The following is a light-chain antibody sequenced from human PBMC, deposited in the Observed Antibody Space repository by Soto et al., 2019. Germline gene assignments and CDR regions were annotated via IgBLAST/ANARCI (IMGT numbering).Light chain of an antibody. CDR1: SSDVGGYNY. CDR2: EVS. Sequence: QSALTQPASVSGSPGQSITISCTGTSSDVGGYNYVSWYQQHPGKAPKLMIYEVSNRPSGVSNRFSGSKPGNRASPTVFGIHAEDEADYYCSSYTSSSTWVFGGGTKLTVL. CDR3: SSYTSSSTWV. J-gene: IGLJ3*02. V-gene: IGLV2-14*01.